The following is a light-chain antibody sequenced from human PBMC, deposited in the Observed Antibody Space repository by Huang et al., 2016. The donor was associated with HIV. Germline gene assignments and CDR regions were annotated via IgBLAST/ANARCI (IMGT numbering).Light chain of an antibody. CDR1: QSLVHSDGNTY. V-gene: IGKV2-30*02. J-gene: IGKJ4*01. CDR2: KVS. CDR3: MQGTHWPLT. Sequence: DVVMTQSLLSLPVTLGQPASISCRSSQSLVHSDGNTYLNWFHQRPGQSPRRLIYKVSNRDSGVPDRVSGSGSGTDFTLKISRVEAEDVGVYYCMQGTHWPLTFGGGTKVEIK.